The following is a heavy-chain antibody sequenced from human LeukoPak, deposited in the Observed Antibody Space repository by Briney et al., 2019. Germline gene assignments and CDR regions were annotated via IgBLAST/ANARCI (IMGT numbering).Heavy chain of an antibody. D-gene: IGHD4-17*01. Sequence: GGSLRLSCAASGFTFSSYEMNWVRQAPGKGLEWVANIKQDGSNKYYADSVKGRFTISRDDSKNTLYLQMNSLRAEDTAVYYCAKAASKRTDYGDYAFYYYMDVWGKGTTVTISS. CDR1: GFTFSSYE. V-gene: IGHV3-30*02. J-gene: IGHJ6*03. CDR2: IKQDGSNK. CDR3: AKAASKRTDYGDYAFYYYMDV.